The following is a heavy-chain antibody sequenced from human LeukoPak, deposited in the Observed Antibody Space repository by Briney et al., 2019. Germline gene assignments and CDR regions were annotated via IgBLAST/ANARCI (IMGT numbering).Heavy chain of an antibody. D-gene: IGHD3-22*01. CDR3: ARLSYYYDSSGSHPFDY. CDR2: IYYSGST. V-gene: IGHV4-34*01. J-gene: IGHJ4*02. Sequence: KPSETLSLTCAVYGGSFSGYYWSWIRQPPGKGLEWMGSIYYSGSTYYNPSLKSRVTISVDTSKKQFSLKLSSVTAADTAVYYCARLSYYYDSSGSHPFDYWGQGTLVTVSS. CDR1: GGSFSGYY.